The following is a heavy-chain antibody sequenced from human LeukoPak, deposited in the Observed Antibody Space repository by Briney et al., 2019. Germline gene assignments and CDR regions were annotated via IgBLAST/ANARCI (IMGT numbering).Heavy chain of an antibody. CDR2: VRYDGTKK. Sequence: AGGSLRLSCAASGFTFSSYGMHWVRQAPGKGLEWVAFVRYDGTKKYYADSVTGRFTISRDNSRNTLYLQMNSLRPDDTALYYCAKDAGSSSLDYWGQGTLVTVSS. CDR1: GFTFSSYG. D-gene: IGHD1-26*01. V-gene: IGHV3-30*02. CDR3: AKDAGSSSLDY. J-gene: IGHJ4*02.